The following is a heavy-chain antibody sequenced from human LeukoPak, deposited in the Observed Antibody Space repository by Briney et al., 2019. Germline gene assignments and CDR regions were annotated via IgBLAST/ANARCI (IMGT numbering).Heavy chain of an antibody. Sequence: PSETLSLTCTVSGGSISSYYWSWIRQPPGKGLEWIGYIYYSGSTNYNPSLKSRVTISVDTSKNQFSLKLSSVTAADTAVYYCARDRSYYNSGSYGGVFDYWGQGALVTVSS. D-gene: IGHD3-10*01. CDR2: IYYSGST. V-gene: IGHV4-59*01. J-gene: IGHJ4*02. CDR3: ARDRSYYNSGSYGGVFDY. CDR1: GGSISSYY.